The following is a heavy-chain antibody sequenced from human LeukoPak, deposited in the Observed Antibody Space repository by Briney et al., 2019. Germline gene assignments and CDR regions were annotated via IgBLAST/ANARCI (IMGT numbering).Heavy chain of an antibody. V-gene: IGHV4-59*11. CDR3: ARYVSIGNWNYQLHYYYYYMDV. Sequence: SETLSLTCTVSGGSIGSHYWSWIRQPPGKGLEWIGYIYYSGSTNYNPSLKSRVTISVDTSKNQFSLKLSSVTAADTAVYYCARYVSIGNWNYQLHYYYYYMDVWGKGTTVTVSS. CDR1: GGSIGSHY. CDR2: IYYSGST. J-gene: IGHJ6*03. D-gene: IGHD1-7*01.